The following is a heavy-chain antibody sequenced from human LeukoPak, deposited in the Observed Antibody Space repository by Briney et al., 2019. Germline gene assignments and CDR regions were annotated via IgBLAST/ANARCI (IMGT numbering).Heavy chain of an antibody. CDR2: IVGDGTSA. Sequence: GGSLRLSCVASGFSFSSYWMHWVRQAPGKGLVWVARIVGDGTSATYADSVKARFTISRDNGKDTLYLQMNSLRVEDTALYYCVRGGDDPDHWGQGTLVTVSS. D-gene: IGHD3-16*01. CDR1: GFSFSSYW. CDR3: VRGGDDPDH. J-gene: IGHJ4*02. V-gene: IGHV3-74*01.